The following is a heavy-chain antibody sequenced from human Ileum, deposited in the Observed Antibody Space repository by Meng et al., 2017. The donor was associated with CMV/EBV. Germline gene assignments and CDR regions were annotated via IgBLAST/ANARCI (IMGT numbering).Heavy chain of an antibody. J-gene: IGHJ4*02. CDR2: IDPNGGTT. D-gene: IGHD2-21*01. V-gene: IGHV1-2*02. CDR3: ARSSITTIPNFDY. Sequence: QLVQSGAEVKKPGASVKVSCKASRYTFTGNYIHWVRQAPGQGLEWMGWIDPNGGTTNYAQMFRGRVTLTRDTSISTAYMELSRLSSDDTAVYFCARSSITTIPNFDYWGQGTLVTVSS. CDR1: RYTFTGNY.